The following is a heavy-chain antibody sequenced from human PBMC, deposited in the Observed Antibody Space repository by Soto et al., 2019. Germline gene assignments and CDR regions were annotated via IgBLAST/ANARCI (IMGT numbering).Heavy chain of an antibody. CDR3: ARAPKLWNCFDP. Sequence: QVQLQQWGAGLLKPSETLSLTCAVYGESFSGFYWSWIRQPPGKGLEWIGEINHSGSTNYNASLRSRVTISVDTSKNQFSLQLTSVTAADTAVYYCARAPKLWNCFDPWGQGTLVTVSS. CDR1: GESFSGFY. CDR2: INHSGST. D-gene: IGHD6-6*01. J-gene: IGHJ5*02. V-gene: IGHV4-34*01.